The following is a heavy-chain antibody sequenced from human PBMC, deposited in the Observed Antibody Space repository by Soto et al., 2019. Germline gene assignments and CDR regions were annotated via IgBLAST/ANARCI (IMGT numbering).Heavy chain of an antibody. Sequence: QVQLQESGPGLMKPSGTLSLTCAVSGGSITSNWWSWVRQPPGKGLEWIAEIFHTGSANYNPSLLVRLTISMDKSRNHLSLNLSSVTAADTAVYYCARHIAVSGTRGFDHWGQGTLVTVSS. D-gene: IGHD2-21*01. CDR1: GGSITSNW. V-gene: IGHV4-4*02. J-gene: IGHJ4*02. CDR3: ARHIAVSGTRGFDH. CDR2: IFHTGSA.